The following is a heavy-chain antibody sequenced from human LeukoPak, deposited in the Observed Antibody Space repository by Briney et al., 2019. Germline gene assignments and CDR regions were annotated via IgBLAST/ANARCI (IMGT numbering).Heavy chain of an antibody. Sequence: PGGSLRLSCAASGFTFSSYGMHWVRQAPGKGLEWVAFIRYDGSNKYYADSVKGRFTISRDNSKNTLYLQMYSPRAEDTAVYYCAKDMAVAAHDAFDIWGQGTMVTVSS. J-gene: IGHJ3*02. V-gene: IGHV3-30*02. CDR3: AKDMAVAAHDAFDI. CDR2: IRYDGSNK. CDR1: GFTFSSYG. D-gene: IGHD6-19*01.